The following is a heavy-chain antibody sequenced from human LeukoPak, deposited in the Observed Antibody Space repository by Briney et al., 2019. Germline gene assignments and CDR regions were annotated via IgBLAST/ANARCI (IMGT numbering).Heavy chain of an antibody. J-gene: IGHJ4*02. D-gene: IGHD1-26*01. CDR2: ISYDGSNK. CDR1: GFTFSSYA. Sequence: GRSLRLSCAASGFTFSSYAMHWDRQAPGKGLEWVAVISYDGSNKYYADSVKGRFTISRDNSKNTLYLQMNSLRAEDTAVYYCARDPPKWELLGYFDYWGQGTLVTVSS. V-gene: IGHV3-30-3*01. CDR3: ARDPPKWELLGYFDY.